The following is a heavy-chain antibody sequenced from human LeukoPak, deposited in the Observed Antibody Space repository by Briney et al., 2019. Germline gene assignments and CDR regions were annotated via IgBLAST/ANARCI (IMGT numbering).Heavy chain of an antibody. D-gene: IGHD1-14*01. CDR2: IKRKTDGGTT. V-gene: IGHV3-15*01. CDR1: GFTFSSYG. CDR3: TTGTGRTDFDY. J-gene: IGHJ4*02. Sequence: PGRSLRLSCAASGFTFSSYGMHWVRQAPGKGLEWVGRIKRKTDGGTTDYAAPVKGRFTISRDDSKNTLYLQMNSLKSEDTAVYYCTTGTGRTDFDYWGQGTLVTVSS.